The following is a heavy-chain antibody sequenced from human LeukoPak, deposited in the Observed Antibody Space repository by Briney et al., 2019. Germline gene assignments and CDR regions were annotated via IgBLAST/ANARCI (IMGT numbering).Heavy chain of an antibody. CDR1: GYSFNSYY. CDR2: INPSGGST. V-gene: IGHV1-46*02. J-gene: IGHJ3*02. Sequence: ASVKVSCKASGYSFNSYYMHWVRQAPGQGLEWMGIINPSGGSTSYAQKFQGRVTMSRDMSTSTVYMELSSLRSEDTAVYYCARDQGVRHDAFDIWGQGTMVTVSS. CDR3: ARDQGVRHDAFDI.